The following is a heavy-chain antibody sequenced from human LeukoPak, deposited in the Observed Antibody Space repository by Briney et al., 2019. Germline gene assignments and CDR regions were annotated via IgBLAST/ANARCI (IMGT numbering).Heavy chain of an antibody. Sequence: GWSLTLSCAASGFTFSSYGLHWVRQAPGKGLAWVAVISYDGSNKFCADSVKGRLTISRDNTKNTLYLQMNSLRAEDTAMYYCAKNTGTYDGLIDCWGQGTLVTVSS. CDR1: GFTFSSYG. CDR2: ISYDGSNK. D-gene: IGHD1-26*01. J-gene: IGHJ4*02. V-gene: IGHV3-30*18. CDR3: AKNTGTYDGLIDC.